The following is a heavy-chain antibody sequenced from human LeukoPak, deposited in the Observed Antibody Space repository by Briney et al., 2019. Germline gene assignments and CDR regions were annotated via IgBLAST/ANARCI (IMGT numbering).Heavy chain of an antibody. CDR3: ARGLVGSGFLKKYYYDSSGRLSEPHDY. CDR2: MNPNSGNT. CDR1: GGTFSSYT. Sequence: GSSVKVSCKASGGTFSSYTISWVRQAPGQGLEWMGWMNPNSGNTGYAQKFQGRVTMTRNTSISTAYMELSSLRSEDTAVYYCARGLVGSGFLKKYYYDSSGRLSEPHDYWGQGTLVTVSS. V-gene: IGHV1-8*02. D-gene: IGHD3-22*01. J-gene: IGHJ4*02.